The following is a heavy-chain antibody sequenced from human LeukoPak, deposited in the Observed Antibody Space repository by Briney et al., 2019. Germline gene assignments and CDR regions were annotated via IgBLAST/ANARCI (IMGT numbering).Heavy chain of an antibody. D-gene: IGHD6-13*01. CDR2: ISSNGVTT. Sequence: GGSLGLSCSASGFTFSSYAMYWVRQAPGKGLESVSTISSNGVTTYYEDSVKGRFTISRDNSKNTLYLQMSSLRPDDTAVYYCVKGEYSSTWLLDYWGQGTLVTVSS. CDR3: VKGEYSSTWLLDY. J-gene: IGHJ4*02. CDR1: GFTFSSYA. V-gene: IGHV3-64D*06.